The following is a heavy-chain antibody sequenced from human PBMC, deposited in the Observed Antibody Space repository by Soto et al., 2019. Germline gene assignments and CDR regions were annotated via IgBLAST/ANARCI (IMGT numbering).Heavy chain of an antibody. J-gene: IGHJ4*02. CDR3: ARAYSSSSAAGSDY. Sequence: ASVKVSCKASGYTFTSYGISWVRQAPGQGLEWMGWISAYNGNTNYAQKLQGRVTTTTDTSTSTAYMELRSLRSDDTAVYYCARAYSSSSAAGSDYWGQGTLVTVSS. CDR1: GYTFTSYG. CDR2: ISAYNGNT. V-gene: IGHV1-18*04. D-gene: IGHD6-6*01.